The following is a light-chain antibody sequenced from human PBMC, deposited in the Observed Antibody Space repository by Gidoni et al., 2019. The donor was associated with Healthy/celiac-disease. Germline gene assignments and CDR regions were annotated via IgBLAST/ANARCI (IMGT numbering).Light chain of an antibody. CDR1: SSDVGCYNY. CDR3: SSYTSSSTLVV. J-gene: IGLJ2*01. Sequence: QSALTQPASVSGSPGQSITISCTGTSSDVGCYNYVSWYQQHPGKAPNLMIYEVSNRPSGVSNRFSGSKSGNTASLTISGLQADDEADYYCSSYTSSSTLVVFGGGTTLTVL. CDR2: EVS. V-gene: IGLV2-14*01.